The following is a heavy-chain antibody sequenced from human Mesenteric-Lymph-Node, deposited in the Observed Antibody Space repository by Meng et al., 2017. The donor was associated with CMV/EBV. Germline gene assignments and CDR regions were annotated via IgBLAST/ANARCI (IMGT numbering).Heavy chain of an antibody. CDR3: AKGLDYDSSGYYFDY. Sequence: SGFTFSSYGMHWVRQAPGKGLEWVALISYHGSNKYYADSVKGRFTISRDNSKNTLYLQMNSLRAEDTAMYYCAKGLDYDSSGYYFDYWGQGTLVTVSS. V-gene: IGHV3-30*18. CDR1: GFTFSSYG. J-gene: IGHJ4*02. CDR2: ISYHGSNK. D-gene: IGHD3-22*01.